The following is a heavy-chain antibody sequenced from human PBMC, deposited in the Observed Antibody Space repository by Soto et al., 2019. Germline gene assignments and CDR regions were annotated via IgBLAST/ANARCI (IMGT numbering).Heavy chain of an antibody. J-gene: IGHJ6*02. CDR1: GYTFTSYY. CDR2: INPSGGST. D-gene: IGHD1-1*01. CDR3: ARTMATTYYYYGMDV. Sequence: ASVKVSCKASGYTFTSYYMHWVRQAPGQGLEWMGIINPSGGSTSYAQKFQGRVTMTRDTSTSTVYMELSSLRSEDTAVYYCARTMATTYYYYGMDVWGQGTTVTVSS. V-gene: IGHV1-46*01.